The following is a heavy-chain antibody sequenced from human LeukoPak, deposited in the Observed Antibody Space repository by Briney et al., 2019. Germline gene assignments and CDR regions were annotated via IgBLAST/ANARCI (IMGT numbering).Heavy chain of an antibody. CDR3: ARHRSLDP. CDR1: GGSFTTRTYY. J-gene: IGHJ5*02. Sequence: PSETLSLTCSVSGGSFTTRTYYWAWLRQPPREGLEWIGSISNSGKTYYNPSHKSRITISVDTSKNQFSLKLSSVTAADTAVYYCARHRSLDPWGQGTLVTVSS. CDR2: ISNSGKT. V-gene: IGHV4-39*01.